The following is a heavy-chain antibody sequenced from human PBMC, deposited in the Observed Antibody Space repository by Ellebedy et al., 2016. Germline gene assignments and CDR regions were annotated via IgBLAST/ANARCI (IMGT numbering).Heavy chain of an antibody. V-gene: IGHV4-59*01. CDR2: IYYSGST. CDR1: GGSISSYY. Sequence: GSLRLSCTVSGGSISSYYWSWIRQPPGKGLEWIGYIYYSGSTDYNPSLKSRVTISVDTSKNQFSLKLSSVTAADTAVYYCARQVGGSFDYWGQGTLVTVSS. J-gene: IGHJ4*02. CDR3: ARQVGGSFDY. D-gene: IGHD1-26*01.